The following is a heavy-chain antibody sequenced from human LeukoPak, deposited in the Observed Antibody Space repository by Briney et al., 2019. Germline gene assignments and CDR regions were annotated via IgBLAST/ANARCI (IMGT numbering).Heavy chain of an antibody. D-gene: IGHD2-15*01. J-gene: IGHJ4*02. CDR1: GFTFSSYS. Sequence: GGSLRLSCAASGFTFSSYSMNWVRQAPGKGLEWVSSISSSSSTIYYADSVKGRFTISRDNAKNSLYLQMNSLRAEDTAVYYCATGRDCSGGSCYDYWGQGTLVTVSS. CDR3: ATGRDCSGGSCYDY. V-gene: IGHV3-48*01. CDR2: ISSSSSTI.